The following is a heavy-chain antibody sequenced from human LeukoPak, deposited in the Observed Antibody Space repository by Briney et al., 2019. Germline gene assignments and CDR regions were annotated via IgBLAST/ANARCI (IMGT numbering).Heavy chain of an antibody. CDR3: AKDAHLYYDSSGYYYDYYYGMDV. J-gene: IGHJ6*02. Sequence: PGRSLRLSCVASGFTFSSYAMHWVRQAPGKGLEWLAVISYDGTNKYYADSVKGRFTISRDNSKNTLYLQMNSLRDEDTAVYYCAKDAHLYYDSSGYYYDYYYGMDVWGQGTTVTVSS. CDR2: ISYDGTNK. V-gene: IGHV3-30*01. D-gene: IGHD3-22*01. CDR1: GFTFSSYA.